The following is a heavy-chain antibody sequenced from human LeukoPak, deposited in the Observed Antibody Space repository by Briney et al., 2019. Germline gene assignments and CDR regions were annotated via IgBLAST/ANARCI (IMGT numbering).Heavy chain of an antibody. CDR3: VKSAGKGGYRDSFDM. D-gene: IGHD5-12*01. CDR1: GFTFSNSA. CDR2: IANSGDNT. Sequence: PGGSLRLSCAAPGFTFSNSALNWVRQAPGKGLEWVSTIANSGDNTYYADSVKGRFTISRDNFRNTLYLQMNSLRAEDTAVYYCVKSAGKGGYRDSFDMWGQGTVVTVSS. J-gene: IGHJ3*02. V-gene: IGHV3-23*01.